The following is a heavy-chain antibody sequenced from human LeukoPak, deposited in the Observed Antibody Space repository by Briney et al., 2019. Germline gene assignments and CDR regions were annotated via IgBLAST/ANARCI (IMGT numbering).Heavy chain of an antibody. CDR2: INHSGST. V-gene: IGHV4-34*01. Sequence: SETLSLICAVYGGSFSGYYWSWIRQPPGKGLEWIGEINHSGSTNYNPSLKSRVTISIDTSKNQFSLKLSSVTAADTAVYYCASTRPRGNWGQGTLVTVSS. CDR3: ASTRPRGN. D-gene: IGHD3-10*01. CDR1: GGSFSGYY. J-gene: IGHJ4*02.